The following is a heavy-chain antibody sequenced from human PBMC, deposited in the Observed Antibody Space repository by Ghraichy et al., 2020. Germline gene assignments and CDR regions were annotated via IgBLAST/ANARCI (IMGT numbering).Heavy chain of an antibody. CDR1: GDSISNYY. D-gene: IGHD2-2*01. V-gene: IGHV4-59*01. Sequence: SETLSLTCTVSGDSISNYYWSWIRQPPGKGLERIGCIYYSGSTKYNPSLQSRVTISVDTSKNQFSLKLSSVTAADTAMYYCARGGTSSAIPGDYYYYGMDVWAQGTTVTVSS. J-gene: IGHJ6*02. CDR2: IYYSGST. CDR3: ARGGTSSAIPGDYYYYGMDV.